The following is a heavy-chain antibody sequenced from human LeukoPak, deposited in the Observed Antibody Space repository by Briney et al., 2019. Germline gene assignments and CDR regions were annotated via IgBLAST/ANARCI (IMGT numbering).Heavy chain of an antibody. D-gene: IGHD2-2*01. CDR3: ARGPRYCSSTSCYVNWFDP. Sequence: GRSLRLSCAASGFTFSSYAMHWVRHAPGKGLELVAVISYDGSNKNYADSVKGRFTISRDNSKNTLYLQMNSLRAEDTAVYYCARGPRYCSSTSCYVNWFDPWGQGTLVTVSS. V-gene: IGHV3-30*04. CDR1: GFTFSSYA. CDR2: ISYDGSNK. J-gene: IGHJ5*02.